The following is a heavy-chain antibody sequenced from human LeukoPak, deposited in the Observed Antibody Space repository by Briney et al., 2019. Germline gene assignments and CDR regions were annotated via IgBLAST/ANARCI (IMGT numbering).Heavy chain of an antibody. CDR2: IYYSGST. D-gene: IGHD2-15*01. Sequence: SETLSLTCTVSGGSISSYYWSWLRQPPGKGLEWIGYIYYSGSTNYNPSLKSRVTISVDTSKNQFSLKLSSVTAADTAVYYCARDRGVVVPDGGWFDPWGQGTLVTVSS. CDR3: ARDRGVVVPDGGWFDP. V-gene: IGHV4-59*01. CDR1: GGSISSYY. J-gene: IGHJ5*02.